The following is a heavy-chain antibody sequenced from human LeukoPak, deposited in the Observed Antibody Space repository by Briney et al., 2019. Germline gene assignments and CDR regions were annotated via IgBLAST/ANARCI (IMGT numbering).Heavy chain of an antibody. V-gene: IGHV3-33*08. J-gene: IGHJ4*02. Sequence: GGSLRLSCAASGFTFSSYWMSWVRQAPGKGLEWVAVIWYDGSNKYYADSVKGRFTISRDNSKNTLYLQMNSLRAEDTAVYYCAREVTLAAGFDYWGQGTLVTVSS. CDR1: GFTFSSYW. D-gene: IGHD6-25*01. CDR2: IWYDGSNK. CDR3: AREVTLAAGFDY.